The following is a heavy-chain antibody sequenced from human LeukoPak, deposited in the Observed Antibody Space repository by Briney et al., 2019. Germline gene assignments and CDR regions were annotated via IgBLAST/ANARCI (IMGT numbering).Heavy chain of an antibody. J-gene: IGHJ4*02. V-gene: IGHV3-21*01. CDR3: ARGRYDFWGGYSPPFDY. CDR1: GFTFSSYS. Sequence: GGSLRLSCAASGFTFSSYSMNGVRQAPGEGLEWVSSISSSSSYIYYADSVKGRFTISRDNAKNSLYLQMNSLRAEDTAVYYCARGRYDFWGGYSPPFDYWGQGTLVTVSS. D-gene: IGHD3-3*01. CDR2: ISSSSSYI.